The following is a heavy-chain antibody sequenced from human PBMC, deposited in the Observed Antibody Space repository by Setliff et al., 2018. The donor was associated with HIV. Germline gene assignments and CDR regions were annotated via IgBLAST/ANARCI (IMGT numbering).Heavy chain of an antibody. CDR2: IYYSGNT. J-gene: IGHJ1*01. D-gene: IGHD6-13*01. V-gene: IGHV4-39*07. Sequence: PSETLSLTCTVSGGSVISSSYYWGWIRQPPGKGLEWIGSIYYSGNTYYNPSLKGRVTISEDTSRNQFSLRLSSVTAADTAIYYCARVPTSSWYVTTQRTKEYFHHWGQGTLVTVSS. CDR3: ARVPTSSWYVTTQRTKEYFHH. CDR1: GGSVISSSYY.